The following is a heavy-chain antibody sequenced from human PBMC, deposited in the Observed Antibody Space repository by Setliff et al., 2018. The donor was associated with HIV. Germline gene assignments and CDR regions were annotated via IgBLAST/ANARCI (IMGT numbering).Heavy chain of an antibody. CDR2: IYPSGST. J-gene: IGHJ4*02. V-gene: IGHV4-4*07. D-gene: IGHD4-17*01. CDR3: ARVSKGNYGGNFDS. Sequence: SETLSLTCTVSGGSISGYYWSWIRQPAGKGLEWIGRIYPSGSTSYNPSLQSRVVMSVDTSKNQFSLRLISVTAADTAVYFCARVSKGNYGGNFDSWGQGTLVTVSS. CDR1: GGSISGYY.